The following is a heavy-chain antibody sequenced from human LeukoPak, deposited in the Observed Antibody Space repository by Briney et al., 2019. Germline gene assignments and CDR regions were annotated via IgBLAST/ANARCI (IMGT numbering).Heavy chain of an antibody. Sequence: SQTLSLTCVISGDRVSRDRDGWESVRQSPSRGLEWLGRTYYRFSWYNEYAVSVKSRIIINPDTSKNHFSLQLNSVTPEDTAIYYCARGTGVFDYWGQGTLVTVPS. J-gene: IGHJ4*02. CDR3: ARGTGVFDY. CDR1: GDRVSRDRDG. V-gene: IGHV6-1*01. CDR2: TYYRFSWYN. D-gene: IGHD7-27*01.